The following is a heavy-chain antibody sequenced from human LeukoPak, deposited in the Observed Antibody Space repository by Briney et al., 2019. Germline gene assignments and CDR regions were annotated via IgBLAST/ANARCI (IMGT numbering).Heavy chain of an antibody. CDR3: AKDLGRDGHEIFDY. Sequence: PGGSLRLSCAASGFTFSDYYMSWIRQAPGKGLEWVSTISVGGDGTYYADSVKGRFTISRDNSKSTLYLQMNSLRADDTAIYYCAKDLGRDGHEIFDYWGQGTLVTVSS. CDR2: ISVGGDGT. D-gene: IGHD5-24*01. V-gene: IGHV3-23*01. CDR1: GFTFSDYY. J-gene: IGHJ4*02.